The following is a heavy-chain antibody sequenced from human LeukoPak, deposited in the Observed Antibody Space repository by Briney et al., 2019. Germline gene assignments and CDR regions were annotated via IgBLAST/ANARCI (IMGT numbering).Heavy chain of an antibody. D-gene: IGHD2-2*01. J-gene: IGHJ4*02. CDR2: IKRDGSEK. CDR3: ARDLRYCSSTSCSYYFDY. Sequence: GGSLRLSCAASGFTFSSYWMSWVRQAPGKGLEWVANIKRDGSEKYYVDSVKGRFTISRDNAKNSLHLQMNSLRAEDTAVYYCARDLRYCSSTSCSYYFDYWGQGTLVTVSS. V-gene: IGHV3-7*01. CDR1: GFTFSSYW.